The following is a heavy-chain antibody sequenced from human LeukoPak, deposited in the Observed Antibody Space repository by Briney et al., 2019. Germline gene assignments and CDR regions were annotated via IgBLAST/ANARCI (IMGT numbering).Heavy chain of an antibody. V-gene: IGHV1-69*05. Sequence: SVKVSCKASGGTFSSYAISWVRQAPGQGLEWMGGIVPIFGTANYAQKFQGRVTITTDESTSTAYMELSSLRSEDTAVYYCARDAWEQSRTPSVYYMDVWGKGTTVTVSS. CDR1: GGTFSSYA. J-gene: IGHJ6*03. CDR2: IVPIFGTA. D-gene: IGHD1-26*01. CDR3: ARDAWEQSRTPSVYYMDV.